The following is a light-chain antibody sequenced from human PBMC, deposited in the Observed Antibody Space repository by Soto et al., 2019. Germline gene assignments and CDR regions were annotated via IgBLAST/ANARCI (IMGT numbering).Light chain of an antibody. CDR3: GSWDSSLSAYV. V-gene: IGLV1-51*01. CDR1: SSNIGGNS. J-gene: IGLJ1*01. CDR2: DDN. Sequence: QSVVTQPPSLSAAPGQKVTISFSGSSSNIGGNSVSWYQHLPGTAPKLLIYDDNKRPSGIPDRFSGSKSGTSATLGITGFQTGDEADYYCGSWDSSLSAYVFGTGTKVTVL.